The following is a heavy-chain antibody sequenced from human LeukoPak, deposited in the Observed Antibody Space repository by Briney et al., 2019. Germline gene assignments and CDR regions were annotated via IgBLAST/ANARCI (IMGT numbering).Heavy chain of an antibody. CDR1: GGSISSYY. CDR2: IYYSGST. D-gene: IGHD5-24*01. V-gene: IGHV4-59*01. Sequence: SETLSLTCTVSGGSISSYYWSWIRQPPGKGLEWIGDIYYSGSTNYNPSLKSRVTISVDTSKNQFSLKLSSVTAADTAVYYCASTEMATILAYWGQGTLVTVSS. J-gene: IGHJ4*02. CDR3: ASTEMATILAY.